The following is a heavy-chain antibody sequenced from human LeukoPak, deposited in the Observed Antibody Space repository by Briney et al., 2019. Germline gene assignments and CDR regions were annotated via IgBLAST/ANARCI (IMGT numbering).Heavy chain of an antibody. CDR1: GGSISSSSYY. CDR3: ARQNDYEDFDY. Sequence: SETLSLTCTVSGGSISSSSYYWGWIRQPPGKGLEWIGSIYYSGSTYYNPSLKSRVTISVDTSKNQFSLKLSSVTAADTAVYYCARQNDYEDFDYWGQGTLVTVSS. J-gene: IGHJ4*02. V-gene: IGHV4-39*01. CDR2: IYYSGST. D-gene: IGHD4-17*01.